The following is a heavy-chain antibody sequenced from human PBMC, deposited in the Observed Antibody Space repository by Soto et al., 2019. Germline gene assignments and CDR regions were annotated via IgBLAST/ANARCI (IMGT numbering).Heavy chain of an antibody. J-gene: IGHJ4*02. D-gene: IGHD1-1*01. Sequence: EMQLVESGGGLVQPGGSRRLSCAASGFTFSNYWMHWVRQAPGEGLVWVSRISDDVSSTDYADYVKGRFTISRDNAKNTLYLQMDSLRAEDTAVYYCARGIGYSAQDYWGQGTLVTVSS. CDR1: GFTFSNYW. CDR2: ISDDVSST. CDR3: ARGIGYSAQDY. V-gene: IGHV3-74*01.